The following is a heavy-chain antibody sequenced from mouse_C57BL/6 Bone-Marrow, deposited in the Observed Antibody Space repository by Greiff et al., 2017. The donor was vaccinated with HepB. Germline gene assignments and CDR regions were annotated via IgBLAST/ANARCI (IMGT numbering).Heavy chain of an antibody. CDR1: GYTFSDYG. Sequence: DVQLVESGGGLVKPGGSLKLSCAASGYTFSDYGMHWVRQAPEKGLEWVAYISSGSSTIYYADTVQGRFTISRDNAKNTLFLQMTSLSSEDTAMYYCARRVYFDVCATGTTVTVSS. CDR2: ISSGSSTI. J-gene: IGHJ1*03. CDR3: ARRVYFDV. V-gene: IGHV5-17*01.